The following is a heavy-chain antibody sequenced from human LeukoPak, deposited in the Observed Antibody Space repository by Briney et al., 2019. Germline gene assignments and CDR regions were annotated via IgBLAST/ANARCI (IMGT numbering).Heavy chain of an antibody. Sequence: ASVKVSCKASGYTFTGYYMHWVRQAPGQGLEWMGWINPNSGGTNYAQKFQGRVTMTRDTSISTACMELSRLRSDDTAVYYCARVGSGSYPIDYWGQGTLVTVSS. J-gene: IGHJ4*02. CDR2: INPNSGGT. CDR1: GYTFTGYY. V-gene: IGHV1-2*02. CDR3: ARVGSGSYPIDY. D-gene: IGHD3-10*01.